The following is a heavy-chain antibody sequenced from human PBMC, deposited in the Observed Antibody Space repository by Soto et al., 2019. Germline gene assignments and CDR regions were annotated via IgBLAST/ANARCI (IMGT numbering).Heavy chain of an antibody. CDR1: GFTVSSNY. CDR3: AGPSSGWSAHTGPGYFDL. V-gene: IGHV3-53*02. Sequence: EVQLVETGGGLIPPGGSLRLSCAASGFTVSSNYMSWFRQAPGKGLEWVSGIYSGGSTYYADSVKGRFTISRDNSKNTLYLQMNTLRAEDTAVYYCAGPSSGWSAHTGPGYFDLWGRGTLVTVSS. CDR2: IYSGGST. J-gene: IGHJ2*01. D-gene: IGHD6-19*01.